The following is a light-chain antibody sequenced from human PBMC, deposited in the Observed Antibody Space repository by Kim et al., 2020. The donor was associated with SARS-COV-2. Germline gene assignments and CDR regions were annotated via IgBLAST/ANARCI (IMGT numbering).Light chain of an antibody. CDR1: QSLVFSDGKTY. J-gene: IGKJ4*01. CDR2: KVS. V-gene: IGKV2-30*01. CDR3: MYGTHWPPSFT. Sequence: DVLMTQSPLSLPVTLGQPASISCRSSQSLVFSDGKTYLNWFHQRPGQSPRRLIYKVSNRDSGVPDRFSGSGSGTDFTLKISRVDAEDVGVYYCMYGTHWPPSFTFGGGTKVDIK.